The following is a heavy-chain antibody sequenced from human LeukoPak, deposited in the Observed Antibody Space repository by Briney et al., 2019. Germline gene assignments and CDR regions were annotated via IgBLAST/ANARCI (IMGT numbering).Heavy chain of an antibody. D-gene: IGHD2-2*01. J-gene: IGHJ6*02. V-gene: IGHV4-59*01. Sequence: SETLSITCTVSGGSISSYYWSWIRQPPGKGLEWIGYIYYSGSTNYNPSLKSRVTISVDTSKNQFSLKLSSVTAADTAVYYCARDPGAAMMPDYYYYGVDVWGQGTTVTVSS. CDR3: ARDPGAAMMPDYYYYGVDV. CDR1: GGSISSYY. CDR2: IYYSGST.